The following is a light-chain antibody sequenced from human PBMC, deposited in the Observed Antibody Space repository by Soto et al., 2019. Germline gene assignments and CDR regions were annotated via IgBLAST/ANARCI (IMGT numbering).Light chain of an antibody. J-gene: IGLJ1*01. CDR1: NSDVGSYNF. Sequence: LTQPASVSGSPGQSITISCTRTNSDVGSYNFVSWYQQHPGKAPKVMIFEVSKRPSGVSDRFSGSKSGNTASLTISGLQAEDEADYYCCSDAGSSTYVFGTGTKVTVL. CDR3: CSDAGSSTYV. CDR2: EVS. V-gene: IGLV2-23*02.